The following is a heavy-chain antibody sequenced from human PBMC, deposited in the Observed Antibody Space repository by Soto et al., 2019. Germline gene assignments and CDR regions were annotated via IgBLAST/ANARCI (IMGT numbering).Heavy chain of an antibody. CDR1: GDTFTSYY. Sequence: QVQLVQSGAEVKKPGASVKVSCKASGDTFTSYYMHWVRQAPGEGLEWMGWINPNSGGTNHAQKCQGRVIKTMDTYNSAAYVQLSRLRSDATVVYYCTRPQTGDRNAHDAFDSCGPVT. CDR3: TRPQTGDRNAHDAFDS. CDR2: INPNSGGT. V-gene: IGHV1-2*02. D-gene: IGHD1-1*01. J-gene: IGHJ3*02.